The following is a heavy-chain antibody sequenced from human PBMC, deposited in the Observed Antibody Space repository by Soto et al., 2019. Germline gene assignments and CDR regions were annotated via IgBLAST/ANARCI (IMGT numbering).Heavy chain of an antibody. V-gene: IGHV1-8*01. Sequence: ASVKVSCKTSGYTFTSYDINWVRQATGQGLEWMGWMNPNSGNTGYAQKFQGRVTMTRNTSISTAFMELSSLTSEDTAVYYCAKAIGTVDCSGISCYTYYYGMDVWGQGTTVTVSS. J-gene: IGHJ6*02. CDR2: MNPNSGNT. CDR3: AKAIGTVDCSGISCYTYYYGMDV. CDR1: GYTFTSYD. D-gene: IGHD2-2*02.